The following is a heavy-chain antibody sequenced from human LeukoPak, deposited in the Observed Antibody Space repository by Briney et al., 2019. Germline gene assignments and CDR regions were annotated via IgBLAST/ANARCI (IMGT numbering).Heavy chain of an antibody. CDR1: GYTFTSYY. J-gene: IGHJ4*02. D-gene: IGHD5-12*01. CDR3: ARSGYDRGVFDY. Sequence: GASVKVSCKASGYTFTSYYMHWVRQAPGQGLEWMGIINPSGGSTSYAQKFQGRVTMTRDTSTSTVYMELSGLRSEDTAVYYCARSGYDRGVFDYWGQGTLVTVSS. V-gene: IGHV1-46*01. CDR2: INPSGGST.